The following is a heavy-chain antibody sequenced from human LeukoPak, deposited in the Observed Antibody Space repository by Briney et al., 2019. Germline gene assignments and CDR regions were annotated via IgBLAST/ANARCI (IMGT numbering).Heavy chain of an antibody. Sequence: SETLSLTCTVSGGSISSYYWSWIRQPPGKGLEWIGYIYYSGSTNYNPSLKSRVTISVDTSKNQFSLKLSSVTAADTAVYYCARDMRRKLELTNAFDIWGQGTMVTVSS. CDR1: GGSISSYY. CDR2: IYYSGST. V-gene: IGHV4-59*01. CDR3: ARDMRRKLELTNAFDI. D-gene: IGHD1-7*01. J-gene: IGHJ3*02.